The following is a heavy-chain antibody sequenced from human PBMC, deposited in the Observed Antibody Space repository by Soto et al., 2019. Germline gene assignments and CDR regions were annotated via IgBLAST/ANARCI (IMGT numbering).Heavy chain of an antibody. CDR2: IDDSGST. J-gene: IGHJ6*02. V-gene: IGHV4-30-4*01. CDR1: GGSISSGDYL. CDR3: ARRAGDYGPYGMDV. Sequence: PSETLPLTCTVSGGSISSGDYLWMWIRQPPGKGLEWIGYIDDSGSTNYNPSLKSRLTISVDTSKNQFSLKLNSVTATDTAVYYCARRAGDYGPYGMDVRGQGTTVTVSS. D-gene: IGHD3-9*01.